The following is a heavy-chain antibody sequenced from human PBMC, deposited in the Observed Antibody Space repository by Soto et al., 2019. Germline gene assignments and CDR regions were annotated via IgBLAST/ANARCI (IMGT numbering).Heavy chain of an antibody. CDR3: VQVGAAASEEYFQH. CDR2: ISYDGSNK. D-gene: IGHD1-26*01. CDR1: GFTFSSYG. J-gene: IGHJ1*01. Sequence: GSLRLSCAASGFTFSSYGMHWVRQAPGKGLEWVAVISYDGSNKYYADSVKGRFTISRDNSKNTLYLQMNSLRAEDTAVYYCVQVGAAASEEYFQHWGQGTLVTVSS. V-gene: IGHV3-30*18.